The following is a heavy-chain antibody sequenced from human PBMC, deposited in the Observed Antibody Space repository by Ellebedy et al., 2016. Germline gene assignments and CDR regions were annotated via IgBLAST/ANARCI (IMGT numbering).Heavy chain of an antibody. Sequence: GGSLRLXCAASGFTFSSYWMSWVRQAPGKGLEWVANIKQDGSEKYYVDSVKGRFTISRDNAKNSLYLQMNSLRAEDTAMYYCARGGGSSAWYLGSYWGQGTLVTVSS. J-gene: IGHJ4*02. CDR2: IKQDGSEK. V-gene: IGHV3-7*01. D-gene: IGHD6-25*01. CDR1: GFTFSSYW. CDR3: ARGGGSSAWYLGSY.